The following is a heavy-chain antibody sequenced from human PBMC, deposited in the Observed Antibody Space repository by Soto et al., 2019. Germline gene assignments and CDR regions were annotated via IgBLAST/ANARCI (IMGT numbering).Heavy chain of an antibody. CDR2: IYDSGST. D-gene: IGHD6-19*01. J-gene: IGHJ1*01. CDR1: GGSISSSTYY. Sequence: SETLSLTCSVSGGSISSSTYYWGWIRQPPGKGLEWLGRIYDSGSTYYNPSLKSRVTMAVDTFKNQFSLKLSSVTAADTAVYYCARTIAVDTTGDFQYWGQGTLVTVSS. V-gene: IGHV4-39*01. CDR3: ARTIAVDTTGDFQY.